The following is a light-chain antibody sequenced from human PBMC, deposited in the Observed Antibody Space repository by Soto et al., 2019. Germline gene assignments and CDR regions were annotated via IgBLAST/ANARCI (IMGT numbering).Light chain of an antibody. J-gene: IGLJ1*01. CDR1: RSDVGGYNY. Sequence: QSVLTQPASLSGSPGLSIAISCTGTRSDVGGYNYVSLYQHHPGKVPQIMIYDVSSRPSGVSDRFSGSKSGNTASLTISGLQAEDEADYYCSSYTSSNTYVFGTGTKATVL. CDR2: DVS. V-gene: IGLV2-14*03. CDR3: SSYTSSNTYV.